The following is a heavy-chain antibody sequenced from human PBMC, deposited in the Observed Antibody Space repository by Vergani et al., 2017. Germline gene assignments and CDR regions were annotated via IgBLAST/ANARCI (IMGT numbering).Heavy chain of an antibody. CDR1: GMSVSSDKW. V-gene: IGHV4-4*03. CDR2: IFHDGGT. J-gene: IGHJ6*02. Sequence: QVQLQESGPGLVKPPGTLSLTCAVSGMSVSSDKWWTWVRQPPGKGLEWIAEIFHDGGTNYNPSLKSRATIVLDKSKNQISLNLNSVTAADTAVYYCARHDSGHYDASYYGLDVWGQGTTVTVSS. CDR3: ARHDSGHYDASYYGLDV. D-gene: IGHD3-16*01.